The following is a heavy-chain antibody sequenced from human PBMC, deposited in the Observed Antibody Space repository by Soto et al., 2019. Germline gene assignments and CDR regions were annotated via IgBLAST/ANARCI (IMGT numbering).Heavy chain of an antibody. D-gene: IGHD2-2*01. CDR1: GFTFSSYG. Sequence: GGSLRLSCAASGFTFSSYGMHWVRQAPGKGLEWVAVIWYDGSNKYYADSVKGRFTISRDNSKNTLYLQMNSLRAEDTAVYYCARGEGYCSSTRCYDYGMDVWGQGTTVTVSS. V-gene: IGHV3-33*01. J-gene: IGHJ6*02. CDR2: IWYDGSNK. CDR3: ARGEGYCSSTRCYDYGMDV.